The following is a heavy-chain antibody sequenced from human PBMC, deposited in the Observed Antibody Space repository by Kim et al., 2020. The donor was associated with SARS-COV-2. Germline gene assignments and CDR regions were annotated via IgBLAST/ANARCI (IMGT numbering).Heavy chain of an antibody. D-gene: IGHD2-2*02. J-gene: IGHJ4*02. V-gene: IGHV3-33*01. CDR3: ARDRPADINHFDY. CDR1: GFTFSSYG. CDR2: IWYDGSNK. Sequence: GGSLRLSCAASGFTFSSYGMHWVRQAPGKGLEWVAVIWYDGSNKYYADSVKGRFTISRDNSKNTLYLQMNSLRAEDTAVYYCARDRPADINHFDYWGQGTLVTVSS.